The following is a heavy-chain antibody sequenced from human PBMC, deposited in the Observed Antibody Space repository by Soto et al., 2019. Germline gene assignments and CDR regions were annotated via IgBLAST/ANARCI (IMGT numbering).Heavy chain of an antibody. CDR3: ARGYLGSFDY. CDR1: GFTFSSYA. J-gene: IGHJ4*02. D-gene: IGHD7-27*01. V-gene: IGHV3-13*01. Sequence: EVQLVESGGGLVQPGGSLRLSCAASGFTFSSYAVHWVRQPTGKGLEWVSVIGSAGDTYYPGSVKGRFTISRENAKNSLYLQKNSLRAEDTAVYYCARGYLGSFDYWGQGTLVTVSS. CDR2: IGSAGDT.